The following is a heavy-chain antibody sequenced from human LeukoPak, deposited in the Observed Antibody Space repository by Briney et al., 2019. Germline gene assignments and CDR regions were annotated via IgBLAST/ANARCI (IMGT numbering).Heavy chain of an antibody. CDR1: GGTFSGYA. V-gene: IGHV1-69*01. Sequence: SVKVSCKASGGTFSGYAISWVRQAPGQGLEWMEGIIPIFGTANYAQKFQGRATTTADESTSTAYMELSSLRSEDTAVYYCASTEAVLRYFDWLLPFDYWGQGALVTVSS. D-gene: IGHD3-9*01. CDR3: ASTEAVLRYFDWLLPFDY. J-gene: IGHJ4*02. CDR2: IIPIFGTA.